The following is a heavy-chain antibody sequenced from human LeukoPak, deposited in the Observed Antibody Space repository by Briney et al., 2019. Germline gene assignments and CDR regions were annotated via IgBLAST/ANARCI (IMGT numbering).Heavy chain of an antibody. CDR3: ARPRYSGYDLDY. CDR2: INPNSGAS. Sequence: GASVKVSCKASGYTFTGYYMHWVRQAPGQGLEWMGWINPNSGASKYTQKFQGRVTMTRDTSISTAYMELSRLRSDDTAVYYCARPRYSGYDLDYWGQGTLVTVSS. D-gene: IGHD5-12*01. V-gene: IGHV1-2*02. CDR1: GYTFTGYY. J-gene: IGHJ4*02.